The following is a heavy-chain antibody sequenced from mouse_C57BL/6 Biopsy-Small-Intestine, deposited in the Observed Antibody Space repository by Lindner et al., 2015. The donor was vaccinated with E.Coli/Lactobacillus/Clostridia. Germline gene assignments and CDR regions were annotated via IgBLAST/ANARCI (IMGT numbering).Heavy chain of an antibody. CDR3: ARPSLRSGSWFAF. CDR1: GFTITDYY. Sequence: VQLQESGPELVKPGDSVKMSCKASGFTITDYYMDWVKQSHGKSLEWIGYNYPNDGGASYNPRFKGKATLTVDKSSSTAYMELHSLTSEDSAVYFCARPSLRSGSWFAFWGQGTLVTVST. D-gene: IGHD1-2*01. V-gene: IGHV1-34*02. CDR2: NYPNDGGA. J-gene: IGHJ3*01.